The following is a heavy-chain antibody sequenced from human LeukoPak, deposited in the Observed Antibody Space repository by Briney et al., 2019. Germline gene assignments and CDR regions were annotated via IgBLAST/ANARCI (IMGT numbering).Heavy chain of an antibody. CDR2: IYYSEST. CDR3: ARHGSLAVDGTGGYYFDY. Sequence: SETLSLTCTVSGGSISSSSYYWGWIRQPPGKGLEWIGSIYYSESTYYNPSHKSRVTISVDTSKNQFSLKLSSVTAADTAVYYRARHGSLAVDGTGGYYFDYWGQGTLVTVSS. V-gene: IGHV4-39*01. CDR1: GGSISSSSYY. D-gene: IGHD6-19*01. J-gene: IGHJ4*02.